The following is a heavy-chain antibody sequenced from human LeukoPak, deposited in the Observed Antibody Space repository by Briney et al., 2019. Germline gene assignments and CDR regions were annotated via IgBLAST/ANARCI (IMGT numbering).Heavy chain of an antibody. CDR3: ARGRLGYCSGGSCYPYYFDY. D-gene: IGHD2-15*01. Sequence: PSETLSLTCAVYGGSFSGYYWSWIRQPPGKGLEWIGEINHSGSTNYNPSLKSRVTISVDTSKNQFSLKLSSVTAADTAVYYCARGRLGYCSGGSCYPYYFDYWGQGTLVTVSS. V-gene: IGHV4-34*01. CDR1: GGSFSGYY. J-gene: IGHJ4*02. CDR2: INHSGST.